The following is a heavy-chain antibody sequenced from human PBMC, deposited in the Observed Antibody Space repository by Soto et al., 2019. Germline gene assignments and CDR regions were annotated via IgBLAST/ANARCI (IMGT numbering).Heavy chain of an antibody. J-gene: IGHJ5*02. CDR1: GYTFTSYD. CDR3: VRGLYCSGGSCYSDNWFDP. Sequence: ASVKVSCKASGYTFTSYDINWVRQATGQGLEWMGWMNPNSGNTGYAQKFQGRVTMTRNTSISTAYMELSSLRSEDTAVYYCVRGLYCSGGSCYSDNWFDPWGQGTLVTVSS. D-gene: IGHD2-15*01. CDR2: MNPNSGNT. V-gene: IGHV1-8*01.